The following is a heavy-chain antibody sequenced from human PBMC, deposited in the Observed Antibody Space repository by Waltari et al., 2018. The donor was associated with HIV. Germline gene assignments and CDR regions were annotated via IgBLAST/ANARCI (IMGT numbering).Heavy chain of an antibody. CDR3: ARIGTFPHNYAIDF. J-gene: IGHJ6*02. Sequence: EVQLMESGGGLVQSGGSLRLSCSASGFTFTNYWISWVRQTPGKGLEWVAYIKGDGSEKYYMGSVKGRFTISRDNAKNSMFLQMNSLRAEDTAVYYCARIGTFPHNYAIDFWGQGTTVTVSS. CDR2: IKGDGSEK. V-gene: IGHV3-7*01. CDR1: GFTFTNYW. D-gene: IGHD1-26*01.